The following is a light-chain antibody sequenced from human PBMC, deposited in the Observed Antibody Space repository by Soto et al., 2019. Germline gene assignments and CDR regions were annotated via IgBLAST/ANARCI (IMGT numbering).Light chain of an antibody. CDR1: QSISSY. J-gene: IGKJ3*01. CDR2: AAS. V-gene: IGKV1-39*01. CDR3: PKSSIAPLT. Sequence: DIQMTQSPSSLSASAGDRVTITCRASQSISSYLNWYQQKPGKAPKLLVYAASNLQSEVPSRFRGKGFRADLTRTLRSLATEGFATDFGPKSSIAPLTFGPGAQV.